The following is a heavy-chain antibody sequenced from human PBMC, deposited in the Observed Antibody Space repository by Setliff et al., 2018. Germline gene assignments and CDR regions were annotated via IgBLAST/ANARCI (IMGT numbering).Heavy chain of an antibody. V-gene: IGHV1-3*01. Sequence: ASVKVSCKASGYTFTIYAIHWVRQAPGQRLEWMGWINAGNGNTKYSQKFQGRVTITRDTSASTAYMELSSLRSEDTAVYYCARGRHPPWSGYPYYYMDVWGKGPTFTVSS. CDR1: GYTFTIYA. CDR3: ARGRHPPWSGYPYYYMDV. D-gene: IGHD3-3*01. J-gene: IGHJ6*03. CDR2: INAGNGNT.